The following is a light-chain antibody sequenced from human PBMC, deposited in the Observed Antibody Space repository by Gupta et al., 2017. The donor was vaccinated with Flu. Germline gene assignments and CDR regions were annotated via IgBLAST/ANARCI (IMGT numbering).Light chain of an antibody. CDR1: SSEVGDYDY. J-gene: IGLJ3*02. CDR2: EVK. CDR3: SSHTRIDTVV. Sequence: TSSEVGDYDYVSWYQQHPGQAPKLILYEVKNRPSGISDRVSGSKSGKTASLTISGLQAEDEAHYFCSSHTRIDTVVFGGGTKLTVL. V-gene: IGLV2-14*01.